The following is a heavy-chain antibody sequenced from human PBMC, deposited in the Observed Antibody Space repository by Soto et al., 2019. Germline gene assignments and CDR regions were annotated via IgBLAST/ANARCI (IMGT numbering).Heavy chain of an antibody. CDR3: ARIRGGYDYFDY. J-gene: IGHJ4*02. Sequence: SGPTLVNPTETLTLTCTVSGYSLSDATVGVSWLRQPPGKAPEWLAHIFSITEKSYRTSLKSRLTISKDTFKSQVVLTMTNMDPADTATYYCARIRGGYDYFDYWGQGSLVTVSS. CDR1: GYSLSDATVG. V-gene: IGHV2-26*01. D-gene: IGHD6-13*01. CDR2: IFSITEK.